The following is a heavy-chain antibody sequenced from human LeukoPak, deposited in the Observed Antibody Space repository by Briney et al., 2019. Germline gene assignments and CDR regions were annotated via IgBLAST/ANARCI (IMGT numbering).Heavy chain of an antibody. Sequence: PSETLSLTCAVYGGSFSGYYWSWIRQPPGKGLEWIGDINHSGSTNYNPSLKSRVTISVDTSKNQFSLKLSSVTAADTAVYYCARGGGIAARPTPYYFDYWGQGTLVTVSS. V-gene: IGHV4-34*01. D-gene: IGHD6-6*01. CDR3: ARGGGIAARPTPYYFDY. CDR2: INHSGST. J-gene: IGHJ4*02. CDR1: GGSFSGYY.